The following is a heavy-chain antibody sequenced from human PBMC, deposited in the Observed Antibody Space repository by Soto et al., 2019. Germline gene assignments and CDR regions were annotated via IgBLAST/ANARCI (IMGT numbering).Heavy chain of an antibody. D-gene: IGHD5-12*01. V-gene: IGHV3-48*02. CDR1: GFTFSSYS. CDR2: ISSSSSTI. Sequence: EVQLVESGGGLVQPGGSLRVSCAASGFTFSSYSMNWVRQAPGKGLEWVSCISSSSSTIYYADSVKGRFTISRDNAKNSLYLQMNSLRDEDTAVYYCARSGRDGYNCGVCWFDPWGQGTLVTVSS. J-gene: IGHJ5*02. CDR3: ARSGRDGYNCGVCWFDP.